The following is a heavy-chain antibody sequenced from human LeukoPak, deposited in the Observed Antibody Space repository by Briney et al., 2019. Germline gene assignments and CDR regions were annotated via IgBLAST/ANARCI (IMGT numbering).Heavy chain of an antibody. Sequence: GGSLRLSCAASGFTFSSYGMHWVRQAPGKGLEWVAFIRYDGSNKYYADSVKGRFTISRDNSKNTLYLQMNSLRAEDTAVYYCANLGAPVVTAIPNFDYWGQGTLVTVSS. CDR1: GFTFSSYG. J-gene: IGHJ4*02. D-gene: IGHD2-21*02. V-gene: IGHV3-30*02. CDR3: ANLGAPVVTAIPNFDY. CDR2: IRYDGSNK.